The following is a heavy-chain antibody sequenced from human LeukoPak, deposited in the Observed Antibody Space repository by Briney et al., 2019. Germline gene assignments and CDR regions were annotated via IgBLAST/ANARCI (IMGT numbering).Heavy chain of an antibody. CDR3: ARSGANYYYSYMDV. D-gene: IGHD7-27*01. CDR2: ITGSGDST. J-gene: IGHJ6*03. Sequence: GGSLRLSCAASGFTFNNYAMTWVRQSPGKGLEWASAITGSGDSTYYADSVKGRFTISRDNSKNTLYLQMNSLRAEDTAVYYCARSGANYYYSYMDVWGKGTTVTVSS. V-gene: IGHV3-23*01. CDR1: GFTFNNYA.